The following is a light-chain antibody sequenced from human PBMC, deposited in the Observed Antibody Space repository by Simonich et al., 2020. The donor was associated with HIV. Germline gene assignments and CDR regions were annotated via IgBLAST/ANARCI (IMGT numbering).Light chain of an antibody. CDR3: SSYTSSSTLV. J-gene: IGLJ2*01. V-gene: IGLV2-14*01. CDR1: SSDVGGYNY. Sequence: QSALTQPASVSGSPGQSITISFTGTSSDVGGYNYVSWYQPHPGKAPKLMIYDVSKRPSVVSNRFSGSKSGNTASLTISGLQAEDEADYYCSSYTSSSTLVFGGGTKLTVL. CDR2: DVS.